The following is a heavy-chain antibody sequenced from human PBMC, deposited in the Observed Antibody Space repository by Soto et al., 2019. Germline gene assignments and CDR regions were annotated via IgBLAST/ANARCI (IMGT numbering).Heavy chain of an antibody. D-gene: IGHD2-21*01. V-gene: IGHV4-30-4*01. Sequence: QVQLQESGPGLVKPSQTLSLTCTVSGDSISNVNYCWSWIRQPPDKGLEWIGHIYDGGSTYNNPSLTSPITISVDTYKNLFSLHMKSVSAADAAVYFCATGPSVDKVDICGQGTLVTVSA. J-gene: IGHJ4*02. CDR1: GDSISNVNYC. CDR2: IYDGGST. CDR3: ATGPSVDKVDI.